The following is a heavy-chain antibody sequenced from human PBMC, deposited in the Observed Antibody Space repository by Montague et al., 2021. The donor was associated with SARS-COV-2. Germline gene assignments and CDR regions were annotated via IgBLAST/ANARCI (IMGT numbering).Heavy chain of an antibody. Sequence: SETLSLTCAVYRGSFHIFSWGWIRQSPGKGLEWIGEIDHSGNTKYNPSLESRVTISVDTSTNQFSLNLTPVTAADTAMYYCARGTRVVGITPGFRYWGQGTQVAVSS. J-gene: IGHJ4*02. CDR2: IDHSGNT. D-gene: IGHD3-22*01. CDR1: RGSFHIFS. CDR3: ARGTRVVGITPGFRY. V-gene: IGHV4-34*01.